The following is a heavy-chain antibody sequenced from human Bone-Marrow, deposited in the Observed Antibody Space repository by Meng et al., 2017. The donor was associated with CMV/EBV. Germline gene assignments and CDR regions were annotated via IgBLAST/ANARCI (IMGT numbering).Heavy chain of an antibody. CDR1: GYLFTDYY. CDR2: INPNSGGT. D-gene: IGHD3-16*01. Sequence: ASVKVSCKASGYLFTDYYIHWVRQAPGQGLQWMGWINPNSGGTNYAQRFQGKVIMTRATSISTAYMELSRLRSDDTAVYYCARGLGVTPGYGMDVWGQGTTVTVSS. V-gene: IGHV1-2*02. J-gene: IGHJ6*02. CDR3: ARGLGVTPGYGMDV.